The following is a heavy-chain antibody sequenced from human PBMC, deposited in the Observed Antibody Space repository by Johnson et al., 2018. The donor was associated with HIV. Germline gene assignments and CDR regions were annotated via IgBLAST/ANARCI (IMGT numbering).Heavy chain of an antibody. Sequence: VQLVESGGGVVQPGRSLRLSCAASGFTFSSYGMHWVRQAPGKGLEWVANINQDGTEKYYVDSVKGRFTISRDNAENSVYVQMNSLRAEDTAVYYCVRGSSGKYLADFDIWGQGTMVTVSS. CDR1: GFTFSSYG. V-gene: IGHV3-7*01. J-gene: IGHJ3*02. CDR3: VRGSSGKYLADFDI. CDR2: INQDGTEK. D-gene: IGHD3-22*01.